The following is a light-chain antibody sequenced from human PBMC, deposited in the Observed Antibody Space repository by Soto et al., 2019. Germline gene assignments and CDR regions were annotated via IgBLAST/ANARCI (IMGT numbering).Light chain of an antibody. CDR2: ANS. V-gene: IGLV1-40*01. CDR1: SSNIGAGYD. CDR3: QSYDSSLNGRV. Sequence: QSALTQPPSVSGAPGQRVTISCTGSSSNIGAGYDVHWYQQLPGTAPKLLINANSNRPSGVPDRFSGSKSGTSASLAITGLQAEDEADYYCQSYDSSLNGRVFGGGTKVTVL. J-gene: IGLJ3*02.